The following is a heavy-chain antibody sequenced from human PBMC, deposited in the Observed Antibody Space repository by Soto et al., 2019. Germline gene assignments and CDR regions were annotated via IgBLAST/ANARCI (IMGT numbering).Heavy chain of an antibody. CDR1: VFTFGESY. D-gene: IGHD2-15*01. Sequence: GGSLRLSCAGSVFTFGESYMSWIRQAPGKGLEWLSYISPGSRYPAYADSVKGRFTISRDNAKRSLYLQMMSLTAEDTAIYYCVRGGGGGLFDPWGQGTMVTVSS. CDR3: VRGGGGGLFDP. J-gene: IGHJ5*02. CDR2: ISPGSRYP. V-gene: IGHV3-11*06.